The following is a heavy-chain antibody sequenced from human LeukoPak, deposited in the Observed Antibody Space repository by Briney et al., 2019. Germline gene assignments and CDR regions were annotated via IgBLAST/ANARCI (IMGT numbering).Heavy chain of an antibody. D-gene: IGHD1-1*01. J-gene: IGHJ4*02. CDR1: GFTFSSSA. CDR3: ARCTTGKTFGSLREIKKSREIDY. CDR2: ISSSGSTI. V-gene: IGHV3-48*04. Sequence: GSLRLSCAASGFTFSSSAMSWVRQAPGKGLEWVSYISSSGSTIYYADSVKGRFTISRDNAKNSLFLQMNSLRGEDTAVYYCARCTTGKTFGSLREIKKSREIDYWGQGTLVTVSS.